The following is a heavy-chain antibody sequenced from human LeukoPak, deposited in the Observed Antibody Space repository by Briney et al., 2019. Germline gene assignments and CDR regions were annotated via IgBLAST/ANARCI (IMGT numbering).Heavy chain of an antibody. J-gene: IGHJ3*02. CDR1: GYTFTSYG. V-gene: IGHV1-18*01. CDR3: ARDMRIAAAGPLDAFDI. Sequence: GASVKVSCKASGYTFTSYGISWVRQAPGQGLEWMGWISAYNGNTNYAQKLRGRVTMTTDTSTSTAYMELRSLRSDDTAVYYCARDMRIAAAGPLDAFDIWGQGTMVTVSS. D-gene: IGHD6-13*01. CDR2: ISAYNGNT.